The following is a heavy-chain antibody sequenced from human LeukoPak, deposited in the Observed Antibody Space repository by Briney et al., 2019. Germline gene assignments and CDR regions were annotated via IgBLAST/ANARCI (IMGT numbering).Heavy chain of an antibody. J-gene: IGHJ4*02. D-gene: IGHD1-26*01. CDR2: IYHSGST. CDR3: ARDPFSGSYEYYFDY. CDR1: GYSISSGYY. Sequence: SETLSLTCTVSGYSISSGYYWGRIRQPPGKGLEWIGSIYHSGSTYYNPSLKSRVTISVDTSKNQFSLKLSSVTAADTAVYYCARDPFSGSYEYYFDYWGQGTLVTVSS. V-gene: IGHV4-38-2*02.